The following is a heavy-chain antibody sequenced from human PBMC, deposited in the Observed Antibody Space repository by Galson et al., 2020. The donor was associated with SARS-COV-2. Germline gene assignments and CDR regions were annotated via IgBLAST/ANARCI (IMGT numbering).Heavy chain of an antibody. CDR2: IHYSGIT. Sequence: SETLSLTCTVSGGSISSYYWSWIRQPPGKGQAWIGYIHYSGITNYNPSLNSRVTISVDTSKSQFSLKLSSMTAADTAVYYCARGIYCSSSSCYVGDFDNWGQGTLVTVSS. CDR3: ARGIYCSSSSCYVGDFDN. V-gene: IGHV4-59*01. CDR1: GGSISSYY. J-gene: IGHJ4*02. D-gene: IGHD2-2*01.